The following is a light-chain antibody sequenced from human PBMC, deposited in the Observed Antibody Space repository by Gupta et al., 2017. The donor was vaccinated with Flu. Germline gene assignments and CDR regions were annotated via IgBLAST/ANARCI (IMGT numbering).Light chain of an antibody. Sequence: QSVLTQPPSASVTPRQRVTTPGSGSRSNIAINDVSCYQQLPRTAPKLLISKNDQRPSGVPDRLSGSKSGTSASLAISGLRSEDEAYYYCASWDDNLSDLLFGGGTKLTVL. V-gene: IGLV1-47*01. J-gene: IGLJ2*01. CDR3: ASWDDNLSDLL. CDR2: KND. CDR1: RSNIAIND.